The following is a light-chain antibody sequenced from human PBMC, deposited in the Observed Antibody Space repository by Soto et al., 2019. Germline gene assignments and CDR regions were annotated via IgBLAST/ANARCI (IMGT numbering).Light chain of an antibody. CDR1: QSVTINF. CDR2: GAS. CDR3: QQYGNSPQT. Sequence: EIVLSQSAGTLSLSPVERATLSCIASQSVTINFLAWYQEKPGQAPRLLIYGASSRATGIPNRFSGSGSGTDFTLTISRLEPEDFAVYYCQQYGNSPQTFGQGTKVDIK. V-gene: IGKV3-20*01. J-gene: IGKJ1*01.